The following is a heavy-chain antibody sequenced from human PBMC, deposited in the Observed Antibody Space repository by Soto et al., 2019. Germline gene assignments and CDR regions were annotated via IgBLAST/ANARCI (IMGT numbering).Heavy chain of an antibody. Sequence: EVQLVVSGGGLVQPGGSLRLSCAASGFTFSNTWMHWVRQAPGKGLVWVSHINSDGTTTTYADFVKGRFTISRDNAKNTVHLQMNSPRAEDTAVYYCATDGSYAQHVWVQGTTVTVSS. D-gene: IGHD2-2*01. CDR1: GFTFSNTW. V-gene: IGHV3-74*01. CDR3: ATDGSYAQHV. J-gene: IGHJ6*02. CDR2: INSDGTTT.